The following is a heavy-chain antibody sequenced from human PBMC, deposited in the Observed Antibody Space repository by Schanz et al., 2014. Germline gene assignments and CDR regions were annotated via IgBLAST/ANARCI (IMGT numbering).Heavy chain of an antibody. CDR2: INVYNGDT. CDR3: ARNIIATARAYDI. V-gene: IGHV1-18*01. CDR1: GGTFTSYA. Sequence: QVQLVQSGAEVRKPGSSVRVSCKASGGTFTSYAFSWVRQAPGQGLEWMGRINVYNGDTKFAKTFQDRVTLTTDTSTSTAYMELRSLRSDDTAVYYCARNIIATARAYDIWGQGTMVTVS. J-gene: IGHJ3*02. D-gene: IGHD6-13*01.